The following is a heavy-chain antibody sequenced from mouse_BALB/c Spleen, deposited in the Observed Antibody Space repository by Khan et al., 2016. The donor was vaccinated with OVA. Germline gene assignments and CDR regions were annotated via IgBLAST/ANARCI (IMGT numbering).Heavy chain of an antibody. V-gene: IGHV1S137*01. Sequence: QVQLQQSGPEVVRPGVSVKISCKGSDYTFTDYPMHWLQQSQAKSLEWIGAISTYYGNTNYNQKFKGKAIMTVDKSSSTAYMELARLTSEDSAIYYCARDDGYSLFAYWGQGTLVTVSA. CDR2: ISTYYGNT. D-gene: IGHD2-3*01. CDR3: ARDDGYSLFAY. CDR1: DYTFTDYP. J-gene: IGHJ3*01.